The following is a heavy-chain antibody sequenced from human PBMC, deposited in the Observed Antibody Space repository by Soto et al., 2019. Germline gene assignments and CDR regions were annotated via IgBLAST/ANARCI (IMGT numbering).Heavy chain of an antibody. V-gene: IGHV1-24*01. Sequence: ASVKVSCKVSGYTLTELSMHWVRQAPGKGLEWMGGFDPEDGETIYAQKFQGRVTMTEDTSTDTAYMELSSLRSEDTAVYYCATYIPPSYYYDSSGYRSSFFDYWGQGTLVTVSS. D-gene: IGHD3-22*01. CDR2: FDPEDGET. CDR3: ATYIPPSYYYDSSGYRSSFFDY. J-gene: IGHJ4*02. CDR1: GYTLTELS.